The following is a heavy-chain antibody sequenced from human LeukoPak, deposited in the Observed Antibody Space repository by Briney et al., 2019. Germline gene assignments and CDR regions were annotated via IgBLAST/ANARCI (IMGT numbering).Heavy chain of an antibody. CDR2: MSNSGENT. V-gene: IGHV3-30*18. CDR1: GYTFTGYY. CDR3: AKGGASVTRYVDY. J-gene: IGHJ4*02. Sequence: SCKASGYTFTGYYMQWVRQTPGKGLEWVGIMSNSGENTFYGEAVKGRFTISRDNSQNTLYLQMNSLRPEDTAVYYCAKGGASVTRYVDYWGQGTLVTVSS. D-gene: IGHD4-17*01.